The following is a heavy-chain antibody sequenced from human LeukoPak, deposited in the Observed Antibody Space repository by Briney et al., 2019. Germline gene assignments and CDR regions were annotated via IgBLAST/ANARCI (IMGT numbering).Heavy chain of an antibody. V-gene: IGHV3-21*01. D-gene: IGHD3-22*01. Sequence: GGSLRLSRAASGFTFSSYSMNWVRQAPGKGLEWVSAISSSSSYIHYADSVKGRFTISRDNAKNSLYLQMNSLRAEDTAVYYCAREPITMMVLINPNDAFDIWGQGTMVTVSS. CDR2: ISSSSSYI. CDR1: GFTFSSYS. J-gene: IGHJ3*02. CDR3: AREPITMMVLINPNDAFDI.